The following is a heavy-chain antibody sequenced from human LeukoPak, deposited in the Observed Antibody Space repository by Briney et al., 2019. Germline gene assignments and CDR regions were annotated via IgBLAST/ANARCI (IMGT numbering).Heavy chain of an antibody. V-gene: IGHV3-48*03. J-gene: IGHJ4*02. CDR3: AREDGSSINRPLGY. Sequence: PGGSLRLSCAASGFTFSSYEIHWVRQAPGKGLEWLSYISSSGSTIKYADSVKGRFTISRGNAKNSLYLQMNSLRAEDTAVYYCAREDGSSINRPLGYWGQGTLVTVSS. D-gene: IGHD3-16*01. CDR2: ISSSGSTI. CDR1: GFTFSSYE.